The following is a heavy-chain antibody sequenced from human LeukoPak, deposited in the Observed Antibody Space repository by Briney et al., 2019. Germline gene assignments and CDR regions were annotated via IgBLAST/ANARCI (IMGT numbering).Heavy chain of an antibody. CDR2: ISSTSSTI. Sequence: GGSLRLSCTTSGFSFNTYSMSWVRQAPGKGLEWVSYISSTSSTIYYADSVKGRFTISRDNAKNSLYLQMISLRAEDTAVYYCARVHGGYPFDYWGQGALVTVSS. CDR1: GFSFNTYS. V-gene: IGHV3-48*01. D-gene: IGHD2-15*01. CDR3: ARVHGGYPFDY. J-gene: IGHJ4*02.